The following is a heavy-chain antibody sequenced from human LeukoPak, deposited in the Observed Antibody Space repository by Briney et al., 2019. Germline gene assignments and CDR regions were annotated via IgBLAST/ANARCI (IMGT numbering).Heavy chain of an antibody. Sequence: SVKVSCKASGGTFSSYAISWVRQAPGQGLEWMGGIIPIFGTANYAQKFQGRVTMTRDTSTSTVYMELSSLRSEDTAVYYCARTSLSSSSWFPLDYWGQGTLVTVSS. CDR3: ARTSLSSSSWFPLDY. J-gene: IGHJ4*02. V-gene: IGHV1-69*05. D-gene: IGHD6-13*01. CDR2: IIPIFGTA. CDR1: GGTFSSYA.